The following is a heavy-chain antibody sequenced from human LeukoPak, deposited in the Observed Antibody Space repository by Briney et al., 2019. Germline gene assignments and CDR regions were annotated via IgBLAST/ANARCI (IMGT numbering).Heavy chain of an antibody. CDR3: ARWGTAMVKFDY. V-gene: IGHV4-31*03. Sequence: PSETLSLTCTVSGGSISSGGYYWSWIRQHPGRGLECIGYIYYSGSTYYNPSRKSRVTISVDTSKNQFSLKLSSVTAADTAVYYCARWGTAMVKFDYWGQGTLVTVSS. CDR1: GGSISSGGYY. J-gene: IGHJ4*02. CDR2: IYYSGST. D-gene: IGHD5-18*01.